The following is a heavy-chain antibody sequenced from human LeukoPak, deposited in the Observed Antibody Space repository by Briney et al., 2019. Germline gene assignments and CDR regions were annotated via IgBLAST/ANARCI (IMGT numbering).Heavy chain of an antibody. CDR1: GFTFSSYA. CDR2: ISDSGDIT. CDR3: AKDLGYSDY. J-gene: IGHJ4*02. V-gene: IGHV3-23*01. Sequence: PGVSLRLSCAASGFTFSSYAMSWVRQAPGKGLEWVSTISDSGDITYYADSVKGRFTISRDNSKNTLYLQMNSLRAEDTALYYCAKDLGYSDYWGQGTLVTVSS.